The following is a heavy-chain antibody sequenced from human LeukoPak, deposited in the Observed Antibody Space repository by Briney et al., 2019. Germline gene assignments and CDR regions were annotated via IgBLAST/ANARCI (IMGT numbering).Heavy chain of an antibody. CDR1: GFTFSSYA. CDR2: ISGSGGST. Sequence: GGSLRLSCAASGFTFSSYAMSWVRQAPGKGLEWVSAISGSGGSTYYADSVKGRFTISRDNSKNTLYLQMNSLIAEDTAVYYXXXVXHRRNYDSSVYYGYWGQGTLVTVSS. CDR3: XXVXHRRNYDSSVYYGY. V-gene: IGHV3-23*01. J-gene: IGHJ4*02. D-gene: IGHD3-22*01.